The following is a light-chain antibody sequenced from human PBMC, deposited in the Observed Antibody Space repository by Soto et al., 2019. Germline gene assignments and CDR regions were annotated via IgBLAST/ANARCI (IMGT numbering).Light chain of an antibody. J-gene: IGLJ2*01. V-gene: IGLV1-44*01. CDR1: SSNIGSNP. Sequence: VLTQPPSASGTPGQRVTISCSGSSSNIGSNPVNWYQQLPGTAPKLLIYGNHQRPSGVPDRFSGSKSVTSASLAISGLQSEDEADYYCAAWDDSLGILVFGGGTKVTVL. CDR3: AAWDDSLGILV. CDR2: GNH.